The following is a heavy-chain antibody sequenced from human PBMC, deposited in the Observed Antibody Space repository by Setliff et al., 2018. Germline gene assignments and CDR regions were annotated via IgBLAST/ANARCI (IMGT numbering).Heavy chain of an antibody. CDR1: GYSFTSYW. CDR3: ARYDSSGYHYYYGMDV. J-gene: IGHJ6*02. D-gene: IGHD3-22*01. V-gene: IGHV5-51*04. CDR2: IYPGDSDT. Sequence: LKISCKGSGYSFTSYWIAWVRQMPGKGLEWMGIIYPGDSDTRYSPSFQGQVTISADKPISTAYLQWSSLKASDTAMYYCARYDSSGYHYYYGMDVWGQGTTVTVSS.